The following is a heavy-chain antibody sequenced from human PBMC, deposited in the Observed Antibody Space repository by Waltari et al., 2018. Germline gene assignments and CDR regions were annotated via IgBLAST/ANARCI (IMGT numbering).Heavy chain of an antibody. V-gene: IGHV3-7*01. J-gene: IGHJ4*02. CDR1: GFTFSSYW. CDR3: ARVAARPITDY. D-gene: IGHD6-6*01. Sequence: EVQLVESGGGLVQPGGSLRLSCAASGFTFSSYWMSAVRQAPGKGLEWVANRKQDGSEKYYVDSVKGRFTISRDNAKNSLYLQMNSLRAEDTAVYYCARVAARPITDYWGQGTLVTVSS. CDR2: RKQDGSEK.